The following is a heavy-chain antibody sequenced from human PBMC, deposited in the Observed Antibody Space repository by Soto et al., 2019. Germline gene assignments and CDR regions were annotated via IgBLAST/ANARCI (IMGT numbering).Heavy chain of an antibody. CDR1: GFTFSDYY. CDR2: ISSSGNTI. D-gene: IGHD3-22*01. CDR3: AKMSSENYYDPVFS. V-gene: IGHV3-11*01. J-gene: IGHJ4*02. Sequence: VESGGGLVQTSGSLRIACVASGFTFSDYYMSWVRQAPGKGLEWVSYISSSGNTIYYADSVKGRFTISRDNAKNSVYLQMNSLRAEDTALYFCAKMSSENYYDPVFSWGQGTLVTVSS.